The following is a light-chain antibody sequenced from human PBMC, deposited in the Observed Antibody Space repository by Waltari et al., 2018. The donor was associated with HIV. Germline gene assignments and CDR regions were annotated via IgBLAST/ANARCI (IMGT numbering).Light chain of an antibody. J-gene: IGKJ4*01. CDR3: QQYSDWPPLT. V-gene: IGKV3-15*01. CDR2: GAS. CDR1: QSVRNF. Sequence: EIVMTQSPATLSVSPGERVTLSCRASQSVRNFLAWYQQKPGQAPRLLVSGASARATGIPARFSGSGSGTDFTLTISSLQSEDFALYFCQQYSDWPPLTFGGGTKVEIK.